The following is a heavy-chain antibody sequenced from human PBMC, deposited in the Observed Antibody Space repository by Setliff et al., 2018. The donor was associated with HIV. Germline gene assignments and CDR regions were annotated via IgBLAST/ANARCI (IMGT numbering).Heavy chain of an antibody. J-gene: IGHJ6*02. V-gene: IGHV3-49*04. Sequence: GGSLRLSCAASGFTFSSYGMHWVRQAPGKGPEWVAFIRTKAYSGTTEYAASVKDRFTISRDDSKSIAYLQMNSLKTEDSAVYYCSRDVLTNNYYYYGMDVWGQGTTVTVSS. CDR2: IRTKAYSGTT. CDR3: SRDVLTNNYYYYGMDV. D-gene: IGHD4-4*01. CDR1: GFTFSSYG.